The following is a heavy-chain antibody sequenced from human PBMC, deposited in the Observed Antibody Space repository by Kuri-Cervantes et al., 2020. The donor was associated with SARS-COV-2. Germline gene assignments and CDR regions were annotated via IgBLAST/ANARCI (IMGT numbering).Heavy chain of an antibody. D-gene: IGHD2-2*01. Sequence: ASVKVSCKAFGYTFTGYYMHWVRQAPGQGLEWMGWINPNSGGANYAQKFQGRVTMTRDTSISTAYMELSRLRSDDTAVYYCARACSSTSCYFSEFDYWGQGTLVTVSS. CDR3: ARACSSTSCYFSEFDY. CDR2: INPNSGGA. J-gene: IGHJ4*02. CDR1: GYTFTGYY. V-gene: IGHV1-2*02.